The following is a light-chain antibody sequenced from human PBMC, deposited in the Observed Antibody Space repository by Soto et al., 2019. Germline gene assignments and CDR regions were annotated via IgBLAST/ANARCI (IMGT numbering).Light chain of an antibody. Sequence: QSVLTQPDSVSGSPGQSITISCTGTSSGIRDYNYVSWYQQLPGNAPKLIMYEVSNRPSGISNRFSGSKSGNTASLTISGLQAEDEADYYCSSKSPDFFGTGTQLTVL. J-gene: IGLJ1*01. CDR2: EVS. CDR3: SSKSPDF. V-gene: IGLV2-14*01. CDR1: SSGIRDYNY.